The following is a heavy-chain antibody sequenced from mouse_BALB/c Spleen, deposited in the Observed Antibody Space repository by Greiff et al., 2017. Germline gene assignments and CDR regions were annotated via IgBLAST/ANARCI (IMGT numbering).Heavy chain of an antibody. Sequence: VQLQQSGPELVKPGASVKIPCKASGYTFTDYNMDWVKQSHGKSLEWIGDINPNNGGTIYNQKFKGKATLTVDKSSSTAYMELRSLTSEDTAVYYCARLSSGYLYYYAMDYWGQGTSVTVSS. V-gene: IGHV1-18*01. CDR1: GYTFTDYN. CDR2: INPNNGGT. CDR3: ARLSSGYLYYYAMDY. D-gene: IGHD3-1*01. J-gene: IGHJ4*01.